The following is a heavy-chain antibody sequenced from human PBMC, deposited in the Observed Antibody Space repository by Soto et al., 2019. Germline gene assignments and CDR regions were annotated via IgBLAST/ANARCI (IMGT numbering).Heavy chain of an antibody. V-gene: IGHV3-23*01. J-gene: IGHJ4*02. CDR2: ISGSGGST. Sequence: PGGSLRLSCAASGFTLSSYAMSWVRPAPGKGLEWVSAISGSGGSTYYADSVKGRFTISRDNSKNTLYLQMNSLRAEDTAVYYCAKDETRIAVAGYLDYWGQGTLVTVSS. D-gene: IGHD6-19*01. CDR3: AKDETRIAVAGYLDY. CDR1: GFTLSSYA.